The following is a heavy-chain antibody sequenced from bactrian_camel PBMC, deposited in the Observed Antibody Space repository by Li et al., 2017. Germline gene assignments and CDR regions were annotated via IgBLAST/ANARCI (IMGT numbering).Heavy chain of an antibody. Sequence: HVQLVESGGGSVQAGGSLRLSCEASADTYNDNCLGWYRQAPGKEREGVACIYTGSGSSYYADSVKGRFTISQDSAKNTVFLQMRALKPEDTGIYYCAATVNCGFGFREERYTYWGQGTQVTVS. D-gene: IGHD2*01. J-gene: IGHJ4*01. CDR3: AATVNCGFGFREERYTY. V-gene: IGHV3S54*01. CDR1: ADTYNDNC. CDR2: IYTGSGSS.